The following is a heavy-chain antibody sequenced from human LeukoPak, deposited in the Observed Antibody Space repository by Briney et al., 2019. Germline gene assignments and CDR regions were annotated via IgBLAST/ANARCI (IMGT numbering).Heavy chain of an antibody. Sequence: SVKASCKASGGTFSSYAISWVRQAPGQGLEWMGRIIPILGIANYAQKFQGRVTITADKSTSTAYMELSRLRSDDTAVYYCARDFSFGVGATYGMDVWGQGTTVTVSS. CDR3: ARDFSFGVGATYGMDV. D-gene: IGHD1-26*01. CDR1: GGTFSSYA. V-gene: IGHV1-69*04. CDR2: IIPILGIA. J-gene: IGHJ6*02.